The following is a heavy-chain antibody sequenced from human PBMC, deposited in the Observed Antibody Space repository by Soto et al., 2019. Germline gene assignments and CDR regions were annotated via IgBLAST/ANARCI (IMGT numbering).Heavy chain of an antibody. V-gene: IGHV3-9*01. CDR2: ISWNSGSI. Sequence: EVQLVESGGGLVQPGRSLRLSCAASGFTFDDYAMHWVRQAPGKGLEWVSGISWNSGSIGYADSVKGRFTISRDNAKNALYLQMNSLRAEDTALYYCAKDRIAAAGIPALGGMDVWGQGTTVTVSS. J-gene: IGHJ6*02. CDR1: GFTFDDYA. CDR3: AKDRIAAAGIPALGGMDV. D-gene: IGHD6-13*01.